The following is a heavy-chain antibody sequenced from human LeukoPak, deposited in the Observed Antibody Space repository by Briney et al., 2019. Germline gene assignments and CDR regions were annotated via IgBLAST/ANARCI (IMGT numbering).Heavy chain of an antibody. Sequence: GGSLRLSCAASGFTFSNYDMHWVRQAAGKGLEWVSGIGTAGDTYYSGSVKGRFTISRENARNSLYLQMSSLSAGDTAVYYCASSSAYSSSWDAIDNWGQGTLVTVSS. D-gene: IGHD6-13*01. CDR2: IGTAGDT. V-gene: IGHV3-13*01. CDR1: GFTFSNYD. CDR3: ASSSAYSSSWDAIDN. J-gene: IGHJ4*02.